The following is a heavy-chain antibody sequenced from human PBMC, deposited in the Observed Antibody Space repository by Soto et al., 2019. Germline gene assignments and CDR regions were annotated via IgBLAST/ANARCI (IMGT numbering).Heavy chain of an antibody. CDR2: IWHDGSNK. J-gene: IGHJ4*02. V-gene: IGHV3-33*01. D-gene: IGHD3-3*01. Sequence: QVQLVESGGGVVQPGRSLRLSCAASGFSFSSYGMHWVRQAPGKGLEWVAVIWHDGSNKNYADSVKGRFTISRDNSKNTLYLQMNSLRAEDTAVYYCAAGKSFGDYWGQGTLVTVSS. CDR1: GFSFSSYG. CDR3: AAGKSFGDY.